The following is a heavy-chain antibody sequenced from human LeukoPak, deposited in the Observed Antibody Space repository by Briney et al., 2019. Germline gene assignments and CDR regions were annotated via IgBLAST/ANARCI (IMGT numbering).Heavy chain of an antibody. J-gene: IGHJ6*03. CDR2: INHSGST. CDR1: GGSFSGYY. Sequence: SETLSLTCAVYGGSFSGYYWSWIRQPPGKGLEWIGEINHSGSTNYNPSLKSRVTISVDTSKNQFSLKLSSVTAADTAVYYCARTDYSNYYYHYYMDVWGKGTTVTVSS. CDR3: ARTDYSNYYYHYYMDV. D-gene: IGHD4-11*01. V-gene: IGHV4-34*01.